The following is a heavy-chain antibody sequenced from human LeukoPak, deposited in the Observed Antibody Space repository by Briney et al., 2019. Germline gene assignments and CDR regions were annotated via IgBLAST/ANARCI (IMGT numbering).Heavy chain of an antibody. D-gene: IGHD3-9*01. Sequence: GASVKVSCKVSGYTLTELSMHWARQAPGKGLEWMGGFDPEDGETIYAQKFQGRVTMTEDASTDTAYMELSSLRSEDTAVYYCATGAQTYYDILTGWARFDYWGQGTLVTVSS. J-gene: IGHJ4*02. CDR1: GYTLTELS. V-gene: IGHV1-24*01. CDR2: FDPEDGET. CDR3: ATGAQTYYDILTGWARFDY.